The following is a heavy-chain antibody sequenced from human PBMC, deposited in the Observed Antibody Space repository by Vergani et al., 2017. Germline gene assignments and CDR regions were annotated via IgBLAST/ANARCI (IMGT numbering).Heavy chain of an antibody. J-gene: IGHJ4*02. CDR3: SLEWLSGRIDY. CDR2: INTGNGNT. Sequence: QVQLVQSGAEVKKPGASVKVSCKASGYSFTNYAMHWVRQAPGQRLEWMGWINTGNGNTKYSQKFQGRVTITRDTSASTAYMELSSLRSEDTAVYYCSLEWLSGRIDYWGQGTLVTVSS. D-gene: IGHD3-3*01. V-gene: IGHV1-3*04. CDR1: GYSFTNYA.